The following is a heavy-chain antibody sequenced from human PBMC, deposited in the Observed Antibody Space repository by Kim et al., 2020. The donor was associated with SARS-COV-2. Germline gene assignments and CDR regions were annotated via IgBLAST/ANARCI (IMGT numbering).Heavy chain of an antibody. D-gene: IGHD6-19*01. V-gene: IGHV1-8*01. J-gene: IGHJ5*02. Sequence: AQRFQGRVTMTRNTSISPAYMELSGLRSEDTAVYYCARDLYSSGWYTRFDPWGQGTLVTVSS. CDR3: ARDLYSSGWYTRFDP.